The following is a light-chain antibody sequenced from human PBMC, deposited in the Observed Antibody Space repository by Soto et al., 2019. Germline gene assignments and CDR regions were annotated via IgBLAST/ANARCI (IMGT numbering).Light chain of an antibody. V-gene: IGLV2-14*03. Sequence: QSVLTQPASVSGSPGQSITISCTGTSSVFGIYNSVSWYQHYAGRAPRLMIHDVSNRPSGVSDRFSGSKSGNTASLTISGLQAEDEADYYCSSYTSSTSYVFGSGTKVTVL. CDR3: SSYTSSTSYV. CDR1: SSVFGIYNS. J-gene: IGLJ1*01. CDR2: DVS.